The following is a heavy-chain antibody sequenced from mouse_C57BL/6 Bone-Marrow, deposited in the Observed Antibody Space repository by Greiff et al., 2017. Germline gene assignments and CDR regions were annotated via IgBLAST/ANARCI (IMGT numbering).Heavy chain of an antibody. D-gene: IGHD1-1*01. CDR3: ARTPHYYGSRGYAMDY. J-gene: IGHJ4*01. CDR2: IWSGGST. Sequence: VMLVESGPGLVQPSQSLSITCTVSGFSLTSYGVHWVRQSPGKGLEWLGVIWSGGSTDYNAAFISRLSISKDNSKSQVFFKMNSLQADDTAIYYCARTPHYYGSRGYAMDYWGQGTSVTVSS. V-gene: IGHV2-2*01. CDR1: GFSLTSYG.